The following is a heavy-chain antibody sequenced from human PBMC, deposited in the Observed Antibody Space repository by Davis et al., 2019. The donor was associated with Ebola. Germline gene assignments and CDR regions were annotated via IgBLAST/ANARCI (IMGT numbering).Heavy chain of an antibody. CDR2: IYHSGST. V-gene: IGHV4-4*02. CDR3: ARAVRGYSYGTYYYDGMDI. Sequence: MPSETLSLTCAVSGGSISSSNWWRWVRQPPGKGLEWIGEIYHSGSTNYNPSLKSRVTISVDTSKNQFSLKLSSVTAADTAVYYCARAVRGYSYGTYYYDGMDIWGQGTTVTVSS. CDR1: GGSISSSNW. J-gene: IGHJ6*02. D-gene: IGHD5-18*01.